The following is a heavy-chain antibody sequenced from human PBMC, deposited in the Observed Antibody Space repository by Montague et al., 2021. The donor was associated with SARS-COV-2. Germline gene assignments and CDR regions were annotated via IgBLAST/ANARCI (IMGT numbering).Heavy chain of an antibody. CDR2: LSYDGSNK. CDR3: ARDHSGNYYGAFDI. V-gene: IGHV3-30*04. J-gene: IGHJ3*02. Sequence: SLILSCAASGFTVSSYAMHWVRQAPGKGLKWVAVLSYDGSNKYYXYSVKGRFTISRDNSKSTLYLQMNSLRAEDTAVFYCARDHSGNYYGAFDIWGQGTMVTVSS. D-gene: IGHD1-26*01. CDR1: GFTVSSYA.